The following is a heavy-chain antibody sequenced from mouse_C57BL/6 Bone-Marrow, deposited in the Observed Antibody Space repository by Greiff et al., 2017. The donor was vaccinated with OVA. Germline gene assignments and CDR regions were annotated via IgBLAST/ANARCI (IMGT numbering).Heavy chain of an antibody. Sequence: EVQGVESGPELVKPGDSVKISCKASGYSFTGYFMNWVMQSHGKSLEWIGRINPYNGDTFYNQKFKGKATLTVDKSSSTAHMELRSLTSEDSAVYYCARESFYDALDYWGQGTTLTVSS. D-gene: IGHD2-3*01. CDR3: ARESFYDALDY. J-gene: IGHJ2*01. CDR2: INPYNGDT. CDR1: GYSFTGYF. V-gene: IGHV1-20*01.